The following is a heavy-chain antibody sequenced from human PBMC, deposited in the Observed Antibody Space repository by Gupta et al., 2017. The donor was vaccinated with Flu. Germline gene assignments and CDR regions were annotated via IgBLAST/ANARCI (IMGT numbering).Heavy chain of an antibody. Sequence: VQLQESVPGLVRPSEALSLKSTVPGLSIYHPFNWAWLRQPPGKALEWLGSVFPSRSTYYDPSLQSRLSISVDTSKNQFALSLRSGTAADTALYFCARVRLSRGPRYVFDYWGPGTPVTGSS. V-gene: IGHV4-38-2*02. J-gene: IGHJ4*02. CDR1: GLSIYHPFN. CDR3: ARVRLSRGPRYVFDY. D-gene: IGHD1-20*01. CDR2: VFPSRST.